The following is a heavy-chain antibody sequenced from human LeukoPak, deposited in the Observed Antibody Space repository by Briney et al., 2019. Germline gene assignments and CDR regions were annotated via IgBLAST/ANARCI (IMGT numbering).Heavy chain of an antibody. CDR3: AREVGVSTPYFDY. CDR1: GFTFSSYG. Sequence: GGSPRLSCAASGFTFSSYGMHWVRQAPGKGLEWVAVIWYDGRNKYYADSVKGRFTISRDNPMNTLYLHMNSLSAEDTAVYYCAREVGVSTPYFDYWGQGTLVTVSS. J-gene: IGHJ4*02. D-gene: IGHD1-26*01. CDR2: IWYDGRNK. V-gene: IGHV3-33*01.